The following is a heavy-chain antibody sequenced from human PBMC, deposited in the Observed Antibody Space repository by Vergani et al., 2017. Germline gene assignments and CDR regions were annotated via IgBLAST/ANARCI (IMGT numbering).Heavy chain of an antibody. V-gene: IGHV5-51*01. CDR3: ARRRKVRVVVGATRWDAFDI. J-gene: IGHJ3*02. Sequence: EVPLVQSGAAVKKPGESLKISCTGSGYSFTSYWIGWVRQMPGKGLEWMGIIYPGDSDTRYSPYFQGQVTISADKSISTAYLQWSSLKASDTAMYYCARRRKVRVVVGATRWDAFDIWGQGTMVTVSS. CDR1: GYSFTSYW. CDR2: IYPGDSDT. D-gene: IGHD2-15*01.